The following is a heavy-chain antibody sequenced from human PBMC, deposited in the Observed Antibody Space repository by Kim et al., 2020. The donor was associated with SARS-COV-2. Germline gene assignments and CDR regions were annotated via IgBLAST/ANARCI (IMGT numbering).Heavy chain of an antibody. V-gene: IGHV1-46*03. J-gene: IGHJ4*02. CDR1: GYTFTSNY. CDR2: INPSGGIT. Sequence: SVKVSCKASGYTFTSNYLHWVRQAPGQGLEWMGVINPSGGITFYAQKLQGRVAVTRDTSTNTVYIEVSSLRSEDTAVYYCAREGDSSAKHFDYWGQGTLVTVSS. CDR3: AREGDSSAKHFDY. D-gene: IGHD3-22*01.